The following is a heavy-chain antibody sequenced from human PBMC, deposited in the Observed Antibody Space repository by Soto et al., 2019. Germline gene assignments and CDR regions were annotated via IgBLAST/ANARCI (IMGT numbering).Heavy chain of an antibody. CDR3: AREWLQTVDS. CDR2: INHSGRN. Sequence: SETLSLTCAVYGGSFRGYYWSWIRQPPGKGLEWIGEINHSGRNNYNPSLKSRVTMSVDTSKNQFSLELTSVTAADTAVYYCAREWLQTVDSWGQGTPVTVSS. D-gene: IGHD5-12*01. J-gene: IGHJ4*02. V-gene: IGHV4-34*01. CDR1: GGSFRGYY.